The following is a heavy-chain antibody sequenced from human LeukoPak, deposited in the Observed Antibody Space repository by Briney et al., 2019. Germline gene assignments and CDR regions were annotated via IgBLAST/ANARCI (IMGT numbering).Heavy chain of an antibody. Sequence: GESLKISCKASGYTFTGYYMHWVRQAPGQGLEWMGWINPNSGGTNYAQKFQGRVTMTRDTSISTAHMELSRLRSDDTAVYYCARDLTGTTSGWFDPWGQGTLVTVSS. CDR2: INPNSGGT. CDR3: ARDLTGTTSGWFDP. CDR1: GYTFTGYY. J-gene: IGHJ5*02. D-gene: IGHD1-7*01. V-gene: IGHV1-2*02.